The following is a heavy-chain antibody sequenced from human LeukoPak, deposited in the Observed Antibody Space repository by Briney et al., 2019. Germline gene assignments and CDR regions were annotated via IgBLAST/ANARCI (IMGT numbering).Heavy chain of an antibody. CDR1: GYTFTGYY. D-gene: IGHD1-1*01. V-gene: IGHV1-2*02. CDR3: ARDPPYNWNDGADNFDY. J-gene: IGHJ4*02. CDR2: INPNSGGT. Sequence: EASVKVSCKASGYTFTGYYMHWVRQAPGQGLEWMGWINPNSGGTNYAQKFQGRVTMTRDTSISTAYMELSRLRSDDTAVYYCARDPPYNWNDGADNFDYWGQGTLVTVSS.